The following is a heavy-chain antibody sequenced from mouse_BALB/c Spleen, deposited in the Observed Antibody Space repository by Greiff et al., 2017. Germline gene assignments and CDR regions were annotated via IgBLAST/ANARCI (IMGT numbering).Heavy chain of an antibody. CDR3: AREGGLYYFDY. CDR1: GYSITSDYA. Sequence: EVQLQQSGPGLVKPSQSLSLTCTVTGYSITSDYAWNWIRQFPGNKLEWMGYISYSGSTSYNPSLKSRISITRDTSKNQFFLQLNSVTTEDTATYYCAREGGLYYFDYWGQGTTLTVSS. V-gene: IGHV3-2*02. CDR2: ISYSGST. D-gene: IGHD3-3*01. J-gene: IGHJ2*01.